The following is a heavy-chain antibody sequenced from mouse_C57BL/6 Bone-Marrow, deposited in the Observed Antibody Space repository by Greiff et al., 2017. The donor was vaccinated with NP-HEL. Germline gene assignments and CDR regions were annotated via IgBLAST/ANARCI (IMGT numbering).Heavy chain of an antibody. D-gene: IGHD1-1*01. CDR3: ARNGSSYHWYFDV. V-gene: IGHV1-20*01. CDR2: INPYNGDT. CDR1: GYSFTGYF. Sequence: EVKVVESGPELVKPGDSVKISCKASGYSFTGYFMNWVMQSHGKSLEWIGRINPYNGDTFYNQKFKGKATLTVDKSSSTAHMELRSLTSEDSAVYYCARNGSSYHWYFDVWGTGTTVTVSS. J-gene: IGHJ1*03.